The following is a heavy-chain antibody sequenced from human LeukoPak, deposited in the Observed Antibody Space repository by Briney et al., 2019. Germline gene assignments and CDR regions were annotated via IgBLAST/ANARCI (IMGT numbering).Heavy chain of an antibody. J-gene: IGHJ5*02. CDR2: IRYDGSNK. V-gene: IGHV3-30*02. CDR1: GFTFSSYG. D-gene: IGHD3-10*01. CDR3: AKDLYWGVEYYGSGSYPTPIDP. Sequence: GGSLRLSCAASGFTFSSYGMHWVRQAPGKGLEWVAFIRYDGSNKYYADSVKGRFTISRDNSKNTLYLQMNSLRAEDTAVYYCAKDLYWGVEYYGSGSYPTPIDPWGQGTLVTVSS.